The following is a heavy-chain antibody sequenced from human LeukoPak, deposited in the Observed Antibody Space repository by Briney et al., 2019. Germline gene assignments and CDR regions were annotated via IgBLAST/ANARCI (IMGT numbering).Heavy chain of an antibody. CDR3: AKDSGIAAAGDY. Sequence: PGGSLRLSCAASGFTFDDYAMHWVRQPPGKGLEWVSLISGDGGSTYYADSVKGRFTISRDNSKNSLYLQMNGLRTEDTALYYCAKDSGIAAAGDYWGQGTLVTVSS. CDR2: ISGDGGST. D-gene: IGHD6-13*01. CDR1: GFTFDDYA. J-gene: IGHJ4*02. V-gene: IGHV3-43*02.